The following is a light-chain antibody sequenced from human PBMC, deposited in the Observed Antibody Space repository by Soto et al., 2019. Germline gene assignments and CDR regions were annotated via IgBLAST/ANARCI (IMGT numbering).Light chain of an antibody. CDR1: SSDVGGYNY. CDR3: SSYAGSNNYV. CDR2: EVN. V-gene: IGLV2-8*01. J-gene: IGLJ1*01. Sequence: QSALPQPPSAPGSPGQSVTISCTGTSSDVGGYNYVSWYQQHPGNAPKLMIYEVNKRPSGVPDRFSGSKSGNTASLTVSGLDAEDEADYYCSSYAGSNNYVFGTGTKLTVL.